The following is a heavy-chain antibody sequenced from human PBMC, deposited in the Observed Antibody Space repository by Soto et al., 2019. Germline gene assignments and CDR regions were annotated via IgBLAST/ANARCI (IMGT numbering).Heavy chain of an antibody. CDR2: IYYSGST. CDR1: GGSISSYY. CDR3: ARYNWNDGLTGFDY. J-gene: IGHJ4*02. V-gene: IGHV4-59*08. D-gene: IGHD1-20*01. Sequence: PSETLSLTCTVSGGSISSYYWSWIRQPPGKGLEWIGYIYYSGSTNYNPSLKSRVTISVDTSKNQFSLKLSSVTAADTAVYYCARYNWNDGLTGFDYWGQGTLVTVSS.